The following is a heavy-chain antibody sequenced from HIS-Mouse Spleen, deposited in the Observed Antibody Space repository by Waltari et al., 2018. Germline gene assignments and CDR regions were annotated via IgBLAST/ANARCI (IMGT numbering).Heavy chain of an antibody. D-gene: IGHD6-13*01. CDR3: AREIPYSSGWYDWYFDL. V-gene: IGHV4-39*07. J-gene: IGHJ2*01. CDR1: GGSISSSSYY. Sequence: QLQLQESGPGLVKPSETLSLTCTVAGGSISSSSYYWGWVREPPGKGLEWIGSIYYSGRTYYNQSLKRRVPISVDTSKNQFSLTLSAVTAADTAVYYCAREIPYSSGWYDWYFDLWGRGTLVTVSS. CDR2: IYYSGRT.